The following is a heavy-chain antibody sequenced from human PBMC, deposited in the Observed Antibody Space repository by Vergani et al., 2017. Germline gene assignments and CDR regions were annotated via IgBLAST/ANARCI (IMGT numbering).Heavy chain of an antibody. CDR2: VYWNDDY. CDR1: GFSLTTGGAG. Sequence: QITLRESGPTLVKPTQTLTLTCTFSGFSLTTGGAGVGWIRHPPGRALEWLAFVYWNDDYRYSPSLKSRFTITKDTSKNEVILTMVTMDPVDTATYYCVHRLGYFDWDGAFDVWGPGTMVTVSS. CDR3: VHRLGYFDWDGAFDV. J-gene: IGHJ3*01. D-gene: IGHD3-9*01. V-gene: IGHV2-5*01.